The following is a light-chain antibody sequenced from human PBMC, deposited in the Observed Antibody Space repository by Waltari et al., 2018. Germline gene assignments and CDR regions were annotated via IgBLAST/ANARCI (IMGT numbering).Light chain of an antibody. CDR1: QSVSSSY. Sequence: EIVLTQSPGTLSLSPGERATLSCRASQSVSSSYLAWYQQKPGQAPRLLIYGTSRRATGIPDRFSGGGSGTECTLTISSLQSEDFAVYYCHQYHDWPQTFGQGTKVELK. CDR3: HQYHDWPQT. V-gene: IGKV3-20*01. CDR2: GTS. J-gene: IGKJ1*01.